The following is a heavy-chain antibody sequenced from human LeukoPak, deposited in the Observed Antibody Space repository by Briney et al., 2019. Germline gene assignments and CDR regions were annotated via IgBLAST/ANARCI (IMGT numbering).Heavy chain of an antibody. J-gene: IGHJ5*02. CDR2: INPSTGGT. CDR1: GYTFTGYY. V-gene: IGHV1-2*02. CDR3: GRGNKSFDP. Sequence: GASVKVSCKASGYTFTGYYVHWVRQAPGQGLEWMGWINPSTGGTNYAQKFQGRVTMTKGTSTNAAYMELNKLTSDDTAVYYCGRGNKSFDPWGQGTLVTVSS.